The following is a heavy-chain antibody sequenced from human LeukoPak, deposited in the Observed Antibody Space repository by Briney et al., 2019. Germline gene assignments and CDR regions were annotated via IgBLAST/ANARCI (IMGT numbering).Heavy chain of an antibody. Sequence: KPSETLSLTCTVAGGSISSYYWSWIRQPPGKGLEWIGDIYTSGSTNYNPSLRSRVTISEDTSRNQFSLKLSSVTAAETAVYYCARKGLFEAFDIWGQGTMVTVSS. CDR1: GGSISSYY. CDR2: IYTSGST. V-gene: IGHV4-4*09. D-gene: IGHD3-10*02. CDR3: ARKGLFEAFDI. J-gene: IGHJ3*02.